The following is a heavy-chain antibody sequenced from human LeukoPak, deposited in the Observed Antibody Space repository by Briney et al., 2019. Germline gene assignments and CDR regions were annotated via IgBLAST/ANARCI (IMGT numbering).Heavy chain of an antibody. CDR1: GFTFSSYN. Sequence: PGGSLRLSCAASGFTFSSYNMNWVRQPPGKGLEWIGEISHTGSTNYNPSLKSRVTISVDTSKNQFSLRLTSVTAADTAVYYCARRSPPIWGANLRPQEVRKYYIDYWGQGTLVTVSS. V-gene: IGHV4-34*01. CDR3: ARRSPPIWGANLRPQEVRKYYIDY. CDR2: ISHTGST. J-gene: IGHJ4*02. D-gene: IGHD3-16*01.